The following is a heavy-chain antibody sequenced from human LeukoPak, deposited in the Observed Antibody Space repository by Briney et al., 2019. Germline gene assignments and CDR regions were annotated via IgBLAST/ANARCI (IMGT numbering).Heavy chain of an antibody. CDR2: IYGGGST. D-gene: IGHD6-19*01. CDR3: ASWPVGWYGEDS. V-gene: IGHV3-53*01. J-gene: IGHJ4*02. CDR1: GLSVSSNF. Sequence: GGSLRLSCAATGLSVSSNFMSWVRQAPGKGLEWVSVIYGGGSTYYADSVKGRFTISRDTPKNTLYLQMNSLSVEDTAVYYCASWPVGWYGEDSWGQGTLVTVSS.